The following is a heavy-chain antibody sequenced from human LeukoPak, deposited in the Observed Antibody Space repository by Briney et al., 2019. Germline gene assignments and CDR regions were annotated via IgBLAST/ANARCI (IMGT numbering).Heavy chain of an antibody. V-gene: IGHV3-7*01. CDR3: ARENRDGYNPYNWFDP. CDR2: IKQEGSEK. Sequence: GGSLRLSCAASGFSFGSYWMGWVRRAPGKGLEWVANIKQEGSEKFYVDSVKGRFTISRDNAKNSLYLQMNSLRAEDTGIYYCARENRDGYNPYNWFDPWGQGTLVTVSS. D-gene: IGHD5-12*01. J-gene: IGHJ5*02. CDR1: GFSFGSYW.